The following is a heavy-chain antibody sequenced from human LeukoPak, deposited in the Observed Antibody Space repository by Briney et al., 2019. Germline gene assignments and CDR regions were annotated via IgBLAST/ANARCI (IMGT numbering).Heavy chain of an antibody. D-gene: IGHD3-3*01. CDR2: ISAYNGNT. CDR3: ARDTYYDFWSGYYQDAFDI. V-gene: IGHV1-18*01. J-gene: IGHJ3*02. Sequence: AASVKVSCKASGYTFTSYGISWVRQAPGQGLEWMGWISAYNGNTNYAQKLQGRVTMTTDTSTSTAYMELRSLRSDDTAVYYCARDTYYDFWSGYYQDAFDIWGQGRMVTVSS. CDR1: GYTFTSYG.